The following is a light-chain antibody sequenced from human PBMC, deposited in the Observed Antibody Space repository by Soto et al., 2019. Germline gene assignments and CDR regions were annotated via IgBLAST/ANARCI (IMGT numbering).Light chain of an antibody. V-gene: IGKV3-20*01. CDR1: QSVSSSY. CDR2: GAS. J-gene: IGKJ1*01. Sequence: EIVLTQSPGTLSLSPGDRATLSCRASQSVSSSYLAWYQQKPGQAPRLLSYGASSRATGIPDRFSGSGSGTDFTLTSSRLEPEDFAVYYCQQYGSSPRTFGQGTQVESK. CDR3: QQYGSSPRT.